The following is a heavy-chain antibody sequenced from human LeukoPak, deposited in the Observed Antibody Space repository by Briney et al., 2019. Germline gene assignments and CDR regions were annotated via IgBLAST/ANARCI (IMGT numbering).Heavy chain of an antibody. D-gene: IGHD1-26*01. Sequence: SETLSLTCAVYGGSFSGYYWSWIRQPPGKGLEWIGEINHSGSTNYNPSLKSRVTISVDTSKNQFSLKLSSVTAADTAVYFCARDVVGATSDYWGQGTLVTVSS. CDR3: ARDVVGATSDY. J-gene: IGHJ4*02. CDR1: GGSFSGYY. CDR2: INHSGST. V-gene: IGHV4-34*01.